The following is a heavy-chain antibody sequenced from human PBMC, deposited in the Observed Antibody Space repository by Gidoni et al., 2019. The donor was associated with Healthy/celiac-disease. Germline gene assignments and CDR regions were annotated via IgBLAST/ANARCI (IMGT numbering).Heavy chain of an antibody. J-gene: IGHJ5*02. CDR3: AHAPVQLERRGWFDP. D-gene: IGHD1-1*01. CDR1: EFSLSTSGVG. Sequence: QITLKESGPTLVKPTQTLTLTCTFSEFSLSTSGVGVGWIRQPPGKALEWLALIYWNDDKRYSPSLKSRLTITKDTSKNQVVLTMTNMDPVDTATYYCAHAPVQLERRGWFDPWGQGTLVTVSS. V-gene: IGHV2-5*01. CDR2: IYWNDDK.